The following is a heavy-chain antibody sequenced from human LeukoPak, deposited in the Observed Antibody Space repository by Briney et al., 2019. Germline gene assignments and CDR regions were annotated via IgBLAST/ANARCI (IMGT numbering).Heavy chain of an antibody. CDR3: TSRGVSFYYYYGMDV. CDR1: GFTFSSYA. J-gene: IGHJ6*02. CDR2: ISGSGGST. Sequence: HPGGSLRLSCAASGFTFSSYAMSWVRQAPGKGLEWVSAISGSGGSTYYADSVKGRFTISRDNSKNTLYLQMNSLRAEDTAVYYCTSRGVSFYYYYGMDVWGQGTTVTVSS. D-gene: IGHD3-10*01. V-gene: IGHV3-23*01.